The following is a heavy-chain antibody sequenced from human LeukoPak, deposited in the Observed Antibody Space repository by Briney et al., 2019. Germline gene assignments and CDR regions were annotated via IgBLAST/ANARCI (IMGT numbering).Heavy chain of an antibody. CDR2: IGWNSGSE. D-gene: IGHD5-18*01. J-gene: IGHJ4*02. CDR3: ARVDVSGYSFGLIDY. CDR1: GFSFDDYA. V-gene: IGHV3-9*01. Sequence: PGGSLRLSCAASGFSFDDYAMHWLRQVPGKGLQWVSGIGWNSGSEGYADSVKGRFTISRDNAKNSLYLQVNSLRAEDTAVYYCARVDVSGYSFGLIDYWGQGTLVTVSS.